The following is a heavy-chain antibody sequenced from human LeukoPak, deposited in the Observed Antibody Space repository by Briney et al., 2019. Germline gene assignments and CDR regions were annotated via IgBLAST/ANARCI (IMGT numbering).Heavy chain of an antibody. J-gene: IGHJ3*01. CDR1: GFTFSVAA. D-gene: IGHD5-24*01. Sequence: GGSLRLSCAASGFTFSVAAMTWVRQAPGKGLEWVSLIGSSGESTYYADSVKGRFTISRDNSKNTLSLQMNSQRVEGTAMYFCAKDIQLSTWGLGTMVTVSS. CDR3: AKDIQLST. V-gene: IGHV3-23*01. CDR2: IGSSGEST.